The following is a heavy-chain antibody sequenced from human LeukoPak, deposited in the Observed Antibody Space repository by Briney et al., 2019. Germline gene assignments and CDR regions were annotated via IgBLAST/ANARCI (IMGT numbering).Heavy chain of an antibody. D-gene: IGHD6-19*01. J-gene: IGHJ4*02. CDR2: INAGNGNT. CDR3: ARSLGWLADY. Sequence: ASVTVSCKASGYTFTGYAMHWVRQAPGQRLEWMGWINAGNGNTKYSQKFQGRVTITRDTSASSAYMELSSLRSEDTAVYYCARSLGWLADYWGQGTLVTVSS. CDR1: GYTFTGYA. V-gene: IGHV1-3*01.